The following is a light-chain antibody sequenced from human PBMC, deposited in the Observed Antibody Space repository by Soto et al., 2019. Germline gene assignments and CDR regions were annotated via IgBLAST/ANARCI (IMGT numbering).Light chain of an antibody. CDR3: CSYAGGHTSLL. CDR2: DVS. J-gene: IGLJ2*01. Sequence: QSAPTQPRSVSGSPGQSVTISCTGTSSDVGGYNYVSWYQQHPGTVPKLMIYDVSNRPSGVPDRFSGSKSGNTASLTISGLQAEDEADYYCCSYAGGHTSLLFGGGTQLTVL. CDR1: SSDVGGYNY. V-gene: IGLV2-11*01.